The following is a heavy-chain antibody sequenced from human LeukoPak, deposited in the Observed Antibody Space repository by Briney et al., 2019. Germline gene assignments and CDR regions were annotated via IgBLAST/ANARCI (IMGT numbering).Heavy chain of an antibody. CDR2: IYYSGST. Sequence: SETLSLTCTVSGGSVSSGSYYWSWIRQPPGKGLEWIGYIYYSGSTNYNPSLKSRVTTSVDTSKNQFSLKLSSVTAADTAVYYCARGYDFWSGYFNYYYYGMDVWGQGTTVTVSS. D-gene: IGHD3-3*01. CDR1: GGSVSSGSYY. CDR3: ARGYDFWSGYFNYYYYGMDV. V-gene: IGHV4-61*01. J-gene: IGHJ6*02.